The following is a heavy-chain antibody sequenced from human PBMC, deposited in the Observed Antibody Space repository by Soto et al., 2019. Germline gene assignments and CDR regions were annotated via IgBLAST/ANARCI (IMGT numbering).Heavy chain of an antibody. CDR3: ARWVGASNWSDP. V-gene: IGHV1-2*04. Sequence: VALVKVSCKASGYTFTGYHIHWVRQAPGQGLEWMRWINTNSGATNYAQNFQGWVTMTRDTSTNTAYVQLSRLTSDDTAVYYCARWVGASNWSDPWGQGTLVTVSS. CDR2: INTNSGAT. CDR1: GYTFTGYH. J-gene: IGHJ5*02. D-gene: IGHD1-26*01.